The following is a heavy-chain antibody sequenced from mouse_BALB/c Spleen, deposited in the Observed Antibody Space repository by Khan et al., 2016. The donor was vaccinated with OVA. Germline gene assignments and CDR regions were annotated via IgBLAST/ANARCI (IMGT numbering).Heavy chain of an antibody. CDR2: ISSTGST. J-gene: IGHJ4*01. V-gene: IGHV3-2*02. D-gene: IGHD2-2*01. Sequence: VQLKESGPGLVKPSQSLSLTCTVTGYSITSDYAWNWIRQFPGNKLEWMGYISSTGSTSYNPSLKSRISITRDISKNQFFLQLKSVTTEDTATYYCARSLYYGYGYALDCWGRGTSVTVSS. CDR3: ARSLYYGYGYALDC. CDR1: GYSITSDYA.